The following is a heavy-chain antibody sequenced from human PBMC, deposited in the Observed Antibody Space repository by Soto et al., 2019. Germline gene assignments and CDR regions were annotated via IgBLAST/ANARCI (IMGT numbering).Heavy chain of an antibody. CDR2: IRSKSYGGTT. Sequence: GESLRLSCRGSGFPFRDYGMTWVRQAPGKGLEWVGFIRSKSYGGTTEYAASVKGRLTIARDDSKSIAYLQMNRLTSEDTGVYYCDRSPGYFKCLVRGPYYEHGMDFWGQLTT. V-gene: IGHV3-49*04. CDR1: GFPFRDYG. D-gene: IGHD3-10*01. CDR3: DRSPGYFKCLVRGPYYEHGMDF. J-gene: IGHJ6*01.